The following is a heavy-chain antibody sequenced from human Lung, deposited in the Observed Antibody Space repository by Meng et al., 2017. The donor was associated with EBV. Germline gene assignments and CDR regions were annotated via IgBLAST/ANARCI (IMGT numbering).Heavy chain of an antibody. J-gene: IGHJ4*02. Sequence: HVQLQQLGPGLVKPPQTPPLTCVISGDSVYRSSAAWTWIRQSPSRGLEWLGRTYYRSKWYNDYAVFVKSRITINPDTSKNQFSLQLNSVTPEDTAVYYCASSRPLAGNWNYHYWGQGTLVTVSS. CDR3: ASSRPLAGNWNYHY. D-gene: IGHD1-7*01. CDR1: GDSVYRSSAA. V-gene: IGHV6-1*01. CDR2: TYYRSKWYN.